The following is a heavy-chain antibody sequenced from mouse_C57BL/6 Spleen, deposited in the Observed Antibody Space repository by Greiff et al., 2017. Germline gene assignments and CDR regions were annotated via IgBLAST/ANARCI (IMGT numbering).Heavy chain of an antibody. D-gene: IGHD3-3*01. J-gene: IGHJ4*01. V-gene: IGHV5-16*01. CDR2: INYDGSST. Sequence: EVKLVESEGGLVQPGSSMKLSCTASGFTFSDYYMAWVRQVPEKGLEWVANINYDGSSTYYLDSLKSRFIISRDNAKNILYLQMSSLKSEDTATYYCARGRARYAMDYWGQGTSVTVSS. CDR1: GFTFSDYY. CDR3: ARGRARYAMDY.